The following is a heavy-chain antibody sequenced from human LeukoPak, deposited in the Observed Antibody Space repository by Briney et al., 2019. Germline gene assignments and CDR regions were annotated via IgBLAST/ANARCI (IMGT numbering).Heavy chain of an antibody. CDR3: ARLGAARPFSDY. V-gene: IGHV3-23*01. J-gene: IGHJ4*02. CDR1: GFTFTTYA. CDR2: VSYSGDIT. Sequence: GGSLRLSCAASGFTFTTYAMTWVRQARGEGLEWVSSVSYSGDITNYSDSVKGRFTISRDNSQNTVHLQMSSLRAEDTAVYYCARLGAARPFSDYWGQGTLVTVSS. D-gene: IGHD6-6*01.